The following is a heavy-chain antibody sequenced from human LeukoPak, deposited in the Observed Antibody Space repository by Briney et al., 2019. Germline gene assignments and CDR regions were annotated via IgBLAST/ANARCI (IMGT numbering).Heavy chain of an antibody. V-gene: IGHV3-13*05. CDR1: GFTFRSYD. D-gene: IGHD3-22*01. CDR3: ARGGDDRLGGTFDI. J-gene: IGHJ3*02. CDR2: IGTGGDP. Sequence: GSLRLSCAASGFTFRSYDMHWVRQVTGKGLEWVSGIGTGGDPYYPGSAKGRFTISRENAKNSLYLQVNSPRAGDTAVYYCARGGDDRLGGTFDIWGQGTMVTVSS.